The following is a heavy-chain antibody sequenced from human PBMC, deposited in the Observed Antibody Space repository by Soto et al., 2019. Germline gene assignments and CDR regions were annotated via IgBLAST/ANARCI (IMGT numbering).Heavy chain of an antibody. J-gene: IGHJ5*02. V-gene: IGHV4-34*01. D-gene: IGHD3-10*01. Sequence: ETLSLTCAVYGGSFSGYYWSWIRQPPGKGLEWIGEINHSGSTNYNPSLKSRVTISVDTSKNQFSLKLSSVTAADTAVYYCARAHQGPRGVRYNWFDPWGQGTLVTVSS. CDR1: GGSFSGYY. CDR3: ARAHQGPRGVRYNWFDP. CDR2: INHSGST.